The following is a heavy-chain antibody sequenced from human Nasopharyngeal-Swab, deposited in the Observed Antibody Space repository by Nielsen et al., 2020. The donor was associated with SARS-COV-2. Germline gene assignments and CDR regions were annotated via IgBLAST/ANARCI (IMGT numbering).Heavy chain of an antibody. V-gene: IGHV3-11*01. CDR3: ARDQAYYYDSSGYFFDY. Sequence: GGSLRLSCAASGFTFSDYYMSWIRQAPGKGLEWVSYISSSGSTIYYADSVKGRFTISRDNAKNSLYLQMNSLRAEDTAVYCCARDQAYYYDSSGYFFDYWGQGTLVTVSS. CDR2: ISSSGSTI. D-gene: IGHD3-22*01. J-gene: IGHJ4*02. CDR1: GFTFSDYY.